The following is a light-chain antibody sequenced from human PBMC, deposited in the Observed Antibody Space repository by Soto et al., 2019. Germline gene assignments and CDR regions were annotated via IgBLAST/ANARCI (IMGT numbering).Light chain of an antibody. J-gene: IGKJ2*01. CDR2: AAT. CDR3: QQNYDVPYT. CDR1: PSIGSY. Sequence: DVQLTQSPSLLSASVGDRVTITCRASPSIGSYLNWYQHKPGKAPRLLIFAATTMASGVPSRFSGSGFNKDFTLTVSSLQPEDFATYYCQQNYDVPYTFGQGTRVEIK. V-gene: IGKV1-39*02.